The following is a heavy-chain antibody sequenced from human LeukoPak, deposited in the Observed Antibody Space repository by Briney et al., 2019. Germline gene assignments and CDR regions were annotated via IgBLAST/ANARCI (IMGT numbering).Heavy chain of an antibody. CDR1: GGSISSSSYY. Sequence: SETLSLTCTVSGGSISSSSYYWGWIRQPPGKGLEWIGSIYYSGSTYYNPSLKSRVTISVDTSKNQFSLKLSSVTAADTAVYYCARHEAPPSIASYYYYGMDVWGQGTTVTVSS. D-gene: IGHD6-6*01. CDR3: ARHEAPPSIASYYYYGMDV. V-gene: IGHV4-39*01. CDR2: IYYSGST. J-gene: IGHJ6*02.